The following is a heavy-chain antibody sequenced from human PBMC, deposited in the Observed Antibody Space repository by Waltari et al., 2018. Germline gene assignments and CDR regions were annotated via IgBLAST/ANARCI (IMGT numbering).Heavy chain of an antibody. D-gene: IGHD3-3*01. V-gene: IGHV3-23*01. Sequence: EVQLLESGGGLVQPGGSLRLSCAASGFNFSNYAMSWVRQAPGKGLEWVSAIRDNGGRTKYIESVKGRFSISRDNSNNTLNLQMNSMRAEDTAVYYCAKGGISGVVMFYWGPGTLVTVSS. CDR2: IRDNGGRT. CDR1: GFNFSNYA. J-gene: IGHJ4*02. CDR3: AKGGISGVVMFY.